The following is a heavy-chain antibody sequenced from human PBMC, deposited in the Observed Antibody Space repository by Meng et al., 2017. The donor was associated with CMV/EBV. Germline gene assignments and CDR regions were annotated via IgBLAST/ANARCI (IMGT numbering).Heavy chain of an antibody. CDR2: IYWNDDK. Sequence: TSGVGVGWIRQPPGKALEWLALIYWNDDKRYSPSLKSRLTITKDTPKNQVVLTMTNMDPVDTATYYCAHLHTYYDFWSGYYTGWFDPWGQGTLVTVSS. V-gene: IGHV2-5*01. CDR1: TSGVG. D-gene: IGHD3-3*01. CDR3: AHLHTYYDFWSGYYTGWFDP. J-gene: IGHJ5*02.